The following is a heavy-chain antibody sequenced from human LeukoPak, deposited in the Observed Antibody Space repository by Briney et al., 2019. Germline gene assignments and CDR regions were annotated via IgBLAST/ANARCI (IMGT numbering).Heavy chain of an antibody. D-gene: IGHD6-13*01. CDR2: IKNKSNGGTT. CDR3: TTKTRITTTGSDY. J-gene: IGHJ4*02. CDR1: GFTFSYAW. V-gene: IGHV3-15*01. Sequence: GGSLSLSCAASGFTFSYAWMTWARQAPGKGLEWVGRIKNKSNGGTTDYAAPVKGRFTISRDDSKDTLYLQMNSLKTEDTAVYYCTTKTRITTTGSDYWGQGTLVTVSS.